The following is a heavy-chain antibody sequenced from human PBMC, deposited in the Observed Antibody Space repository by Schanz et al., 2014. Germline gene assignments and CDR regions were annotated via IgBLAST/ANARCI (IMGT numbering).Heavy chain of an antibody. J-gene: IGHJ6*02. CDR2: ISGSGGNT. CDR1: GFTFSAYA. V-gene: IGHV3-23*04. CDR3: AKVDRTRYYAMDV. Sequence: EVQLVESGGGLVQPGGSLRLSCTASGFTFSAYAMTWVRQAPGRGLEWVSIISGSGGNTYYADAVRGRFTISRDNSKTTVYLQMNSLRAEDTAVYYCAKVDRTRYYAMDVWGQGTTVTVSS. D-gene: IGHD3-9*01.